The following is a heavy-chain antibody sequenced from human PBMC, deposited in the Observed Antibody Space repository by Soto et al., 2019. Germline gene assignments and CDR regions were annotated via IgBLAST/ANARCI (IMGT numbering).Heavy chain of an antibody. V-gene: IGHV4-30-4*01. CDR2: IYYSGST. J-gene: IGHJ4*02. D-gene: IGHD6-13*01. CDR1: GGSISSGDYY. Sequence: SKTLSLTCTVSGGSISSGDYYWSWIRQPPGKGLEWIGYIYYSGSTYYNPSLKSRVTISVDTSKNQFSLKLSSVTAADTAVYYCARVGSSSLTVNYWGQGTLVTVSS. CDR3: ARVGSSSLTVNY.